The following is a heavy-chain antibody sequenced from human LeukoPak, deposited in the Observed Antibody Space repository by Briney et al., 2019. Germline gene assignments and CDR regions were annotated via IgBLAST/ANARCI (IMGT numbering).Heavy chain of an antibody. V-gene: IGHV1-2*02. CDR1: GYTFTGYY. J-gene: IGHJ4*02. CDR3: ARWVATLGYCSGGSCYRGHDY. CDR2: INPNSGGT. D-gene: IGHD2-15*01. Sequence: ASVKVSCKASGYTFTGYYMHWVRQAPGQGLEWMGWINPNSGGTNYAQKFQGRVTMTRDTSISTAYMELSRLRSDDTAVYYCARWVATLGYCSGGSCYRGHDYWGQGTLVTVSS.